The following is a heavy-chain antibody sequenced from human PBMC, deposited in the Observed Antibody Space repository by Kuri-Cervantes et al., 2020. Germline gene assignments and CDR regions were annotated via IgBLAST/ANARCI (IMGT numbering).Heavy chain of an antibody. D-gene: IGHD3-10*01. J-gene: IGHJ3*02. Sequence: GESLKISCAASGFTFSSYGMHWVRQATGKGLEWVSAIGTAGDTYYPGSVKGRFTISRENAKNSLYLQMNSLRAADTAVYYCARPRGYYGSGSYYPATRPWYAFDIWGQGTMVTVSS. CDR3: ARPRGYYGSGSYYPATRPWYAFDI. CDR2: IGTAGDT. CDR1: GFTFSSYG. V-gene: IGHV3-13*01.